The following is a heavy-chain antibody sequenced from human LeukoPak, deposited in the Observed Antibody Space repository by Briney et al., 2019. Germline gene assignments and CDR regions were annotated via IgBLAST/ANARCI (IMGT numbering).Heavy chain of an antibody. CDR3: ASTTYYYDSSGYYSFDY. CDR2: IYPGDSDT. J-gene: IGHJ4*02. D-gene: IGHD3-22*01. V-gene: IGHV5-51*07. Sequence: GESLKISCKGSGYSFTSYWIGWVHQMPGKGLEWMGIIYPGDSDTRYSPSFQGQVTISADKSISTAYLQWSSLKASDTAMYYCASTTYYYDSSGYYSFDYWGQGTLVTVSS. CDR1: GYSFTSYW.